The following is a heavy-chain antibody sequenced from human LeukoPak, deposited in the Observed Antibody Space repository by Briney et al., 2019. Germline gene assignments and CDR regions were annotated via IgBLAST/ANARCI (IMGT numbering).Heavy chain of an antibody. Sequence: PGGSLRLSCAASGFTFSSYSMNWVRQAPGKGLEWVSSISSSSSYIYYADSVKGRFTISRDNAKNSLYLQMNSLRAEDTAVYYCAKGFVDTPMGYFDYWGQGTLVTVSS. CDR2: ISSSSSYI. V-gene: IGHV3-21*01. CDR3: AKGFVDTPMGYFDY. J-gene: IGHJ4*02. D-gene: IGHD5-18*01. CDR1: GFTFSSYS.